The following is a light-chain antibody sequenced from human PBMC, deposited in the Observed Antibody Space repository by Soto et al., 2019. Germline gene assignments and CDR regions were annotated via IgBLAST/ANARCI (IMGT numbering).Light chain of an antibody. CDR1: QSVTSTY. Sequence: EIVLTQSPGTLSLSPGERATLSCRASQSVTSTYLAWYQQKPGQAPRLLIYGASSRAIGIPDRFSGSVSGSDFILTISSLEPEDFALYYCQQHINWPLTFGGGTKVDI. CDR2: GAS. J-gene: IGKJ4*01. CDR3: QQHINWPLT. V-gene: IGKV3D-20*02.